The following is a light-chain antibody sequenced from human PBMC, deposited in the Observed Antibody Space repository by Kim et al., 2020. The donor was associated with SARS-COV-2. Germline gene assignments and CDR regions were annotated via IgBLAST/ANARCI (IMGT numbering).Light chain of an antibody. Sequence: GQSVAISCSGTSSDVGGHNLVSWYQQHPGKAPKLIIYEVRERPSGVPDRFSGSKSGNTAFLIVSGLQAEDEADYYCCSYTGGKNYVFGTGTKVTVL. CDR3: CSYTGGKNYV. CDR1: SSDVGGHNL. J-gene: IGLJ1*01. CDR2: EVR. V-gene: IGLV2-8*01.